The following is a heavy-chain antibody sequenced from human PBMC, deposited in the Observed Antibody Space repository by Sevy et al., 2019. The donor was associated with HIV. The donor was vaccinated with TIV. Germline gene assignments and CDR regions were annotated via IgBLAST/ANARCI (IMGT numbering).Heavy chain of an antibody. CDR1: GYTFTGYY. V-gene: IGHV1-2*02. D-gene: IGHD3-3*01. J-gene: IGHJ6*03. Sequence: ASVKVSCKASGYTFTGYYMHWVRQAPGQGLEWMGWINPNSGGTNYAQKFQGRVTMTRDTSISTAYMELSRLRSDDTAVYYCARDLWSGYYLYYYYYMDVWGKGTTVTVSS. CDR2: INPNSGGT. CDR3: ARDLWSGYYLYYYYYMDV.